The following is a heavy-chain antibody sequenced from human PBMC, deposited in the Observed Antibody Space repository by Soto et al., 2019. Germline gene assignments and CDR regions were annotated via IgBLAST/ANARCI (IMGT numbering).Heavy chain of an antibody. CDR3: ARDFYPLAYYFDP. CDR1: GYTFINHG. Sequence: QVQLVQSEAEVKKPGASVKVSCEASGYTFINHGNSWVRQAPGQGLEWMGWVSGSNGNTKYAQKFQGRVTMTTETSTSTAHMELRNLRSDDTAVYFCARDFYPLAYYFDPWGQGTLVTVSS. CDR2: VSGSNGNT. J-gene: IGHJ4*02. V-gene: IGHV1-18*04.